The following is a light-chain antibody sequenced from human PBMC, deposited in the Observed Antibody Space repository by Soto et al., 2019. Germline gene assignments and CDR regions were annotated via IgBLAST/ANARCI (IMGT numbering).Light chain of an antibody. Sequence: EIVMTQSPATLSVSPGERVTLSCRASQSISSSLAWYQQKPGQAPRLLIYGASSRASGIPDRFSGSGSGTDFTLTISRLEPEDFAVYYCQHHGGSPITFGQGTRLEIK. V-gene: IGKV3-20*01. J-gene: IGKJ5*01. CDR1: QSISSS. CDR3: QHHGGSPIT. CDR2: GAS.